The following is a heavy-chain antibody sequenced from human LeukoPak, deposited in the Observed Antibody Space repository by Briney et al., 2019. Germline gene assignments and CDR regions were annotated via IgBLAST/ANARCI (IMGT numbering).Heavy chain of an antibody. CDR3: ARDPYYYYYYGMDV. Sequence: ASVKVSCTASGYTFTSYAMHWVRQAPGQRLEWMGWINAGNGNTKYSQKFQGRVTITRDTSASTAYMELSSLRSEDTAVYYCARDPYYYYYYGMDVWGQGTTVTVSS. CDR1: GYTFTSYA. V-gene: IGHV1-3*01. CDR2: INAGNGNT. J-gene: IGHJ6*02.